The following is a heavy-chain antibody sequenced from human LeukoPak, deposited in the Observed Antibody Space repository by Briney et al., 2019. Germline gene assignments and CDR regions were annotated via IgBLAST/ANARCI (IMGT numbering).Heavy chain of an antibody. V-gene: IGHV4-34*01. CDR3: ARGSIAARPVYFDY. CDR2: INHSGST. D-gene: IGHD6-6*01. J-gene: IGHJ4*02. CDR1: GGSFSGYY. Sequence: PSETLSLTCAVYGGSFSGYYWSWIRQPPGKGLEWIGEINHSGSTNYNPSLKSRVTTSVDTSKNQFSLKLSSVTAADTAVYYCARGSIAARPVYFDYWGQGTLVTVSS.